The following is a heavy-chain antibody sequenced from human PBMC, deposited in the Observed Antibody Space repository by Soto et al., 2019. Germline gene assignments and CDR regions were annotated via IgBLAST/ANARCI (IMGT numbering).Heavy chain of an antibody. Sequence: QVQLQQWGAGLLKPSETLSLTCGVYGGSFTAYYWRWIRQPPGKGLEFIGEINHSASTNYSPSLKSRVTISIDTSGNHFSLTLRSVTAADTAVYYCARGPRNSGYGTGAGFYYYYYGMDVWGQGTTVTVSS. V-gene: IGHV4-34*01. J-gene: IGHJ6*02. CDR1: GGSFTAYY. D-gene: IGHD5-12*01. CDR2: INHSAST. CDR3: ARGPRNSGYGTGAGFYYYYYGMDV.